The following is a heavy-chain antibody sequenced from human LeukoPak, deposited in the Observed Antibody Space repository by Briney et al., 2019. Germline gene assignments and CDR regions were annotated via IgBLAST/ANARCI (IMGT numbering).Heavy chain of an antibody. CDR1: GFSFSGYS. V-gene: IGHV3-30*04. CDR2: ISYDGSYT. D-gene: IGHD5-12*01. CDR3: ARDGGYDY. Sequence: GRSLRLSCAASGFSFSGYSMHWVRQAPGKGLEWVALISYDGSYTYYAEHVKGRFTISRDNSRNTLYVQMNSLRTDDSAVYYCARDGGYDYWGQGTLVTVSS. J-gene: IGHJ4*02.